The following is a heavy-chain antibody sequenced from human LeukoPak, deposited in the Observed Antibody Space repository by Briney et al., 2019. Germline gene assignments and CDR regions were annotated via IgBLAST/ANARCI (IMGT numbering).Heavy chain of an antibody. CDR1: GYTFTSYC. J-gene: IGHJ6*03. CDR2: INPSGGST. CDR3: ARVDTAMVTTGAYYYYMDV. Sequence: ASVKVSCKASGYTFTSYCMHWVRQAPGQGLEWMGIINPSGGSTSYAQKFQGRVTMTRDMSTSTVYMELSSLRSEDTAVYYCARVDTAMVTTGAYYYYMDVWGKGTTVTVSS. D-gene: IGHD5-18*01. V-gene: IGHV1-46*01.